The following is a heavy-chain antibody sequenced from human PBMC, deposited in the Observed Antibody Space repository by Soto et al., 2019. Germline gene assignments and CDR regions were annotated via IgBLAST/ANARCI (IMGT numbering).Heavy chain of an antibody. CDR2: FDPEDGET. CDR1: GYTLTELS. V-gene: IGHV1-24*01. CDR3: ATDPREFGDYYFDY. Sequence: ASVKVSCKVSGYTLTELSMHWVRQAPGKGLEWMGGFDPEDGETIYAQKFQGRVTMTEDTSTDTAYMELSSLRSEDTAVYYCATDPREFGDYYFDYWGQGTLVTVSS. D-gene: IGHD4-17*01. J-gene: IGHJ4*02.